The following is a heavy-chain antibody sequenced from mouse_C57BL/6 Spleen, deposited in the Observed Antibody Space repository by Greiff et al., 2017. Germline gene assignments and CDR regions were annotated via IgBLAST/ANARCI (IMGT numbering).Heavy chain of an antibody. Sequence: EVNVVESGGGLVKPGGSLKLSCAASGFTFSDYGMHWVRQAPEKGLEWVAYISSGSSTIYYADTVKGRFTISRDNAKNTLFMQMTSLRSEDTAMYYCARRVGYYIDYWGQGTTLTVSS. CDR2: ISSGSSTI. D-gene: IGHD3-1*01. CDR1: GFTFSDYG. CDR3: ARRVGYYIDY. V-gene: IGHV5-17*01. J-gene: IGHJ2*01.